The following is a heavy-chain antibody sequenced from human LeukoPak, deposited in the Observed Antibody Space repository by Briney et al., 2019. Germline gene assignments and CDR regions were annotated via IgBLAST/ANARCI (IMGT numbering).Heavy chain of an antibody. CDR1: GLTFTNAW. CDR3: TTDYRKVGAYYFDY. J-gene: IGHJ4*02. Sequence: PGGSLRLSCVVSGLTFTNAWMSWVRQAPGKGLEWVGRIKSKTDGGTTDYAAPVKGRFTISRDDSKNTLYLQMNSLKTEDTAVYYCTTDYRKVGAYYFDYWGQGTLVTVSS. V-gene: IGHV3-15*01. D-gene: IGHD1-26*01. CDR2: IKSKTDGGTT.